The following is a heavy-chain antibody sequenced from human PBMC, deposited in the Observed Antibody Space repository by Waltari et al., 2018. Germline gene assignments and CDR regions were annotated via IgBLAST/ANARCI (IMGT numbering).Heavy chain of an antibody. D-gene: IGHD6-19*01. J-gene: IGHJ4*02. CDR1: GYSFTNYA. CDR3: ARGRVTSGWAAYDY. Sequence: QVQLVQSASELKKPGASVNVSCKTSGYSFTNYAMNWVRQAPGQGLEWMGWINTNTGNPTYAQGFTGRFVFSLDASVSTAYVQISSLKAEDTAVYYCARGRVTSGWAAYDYWGQGTLVTVSS. V-gene: IGHV7-4-1*02. CDR2: INTNTGNP.